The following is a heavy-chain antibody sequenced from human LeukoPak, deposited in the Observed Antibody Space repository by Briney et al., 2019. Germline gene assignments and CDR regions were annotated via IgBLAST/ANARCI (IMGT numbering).Heavy chain of an antibody. CDR1: GFTFSGSA. D-gene: IGHD6-19*01. CDR2: IRSKANSYAT. CDR3: TSRTVAGISDPIFP. V-gene: IGHV3-73*01. J-gene: IGHJ5*02. Sequence: GGSLKHSCAASGFTFSGSAMHWVRQASGKGLEWVGRIRSKANSYATAYAASVKGRFTISRDDSKNTAYLQMNSLKTEDTAVYYCTSRTVAGISDPIFPWGQGTLVTVSS.